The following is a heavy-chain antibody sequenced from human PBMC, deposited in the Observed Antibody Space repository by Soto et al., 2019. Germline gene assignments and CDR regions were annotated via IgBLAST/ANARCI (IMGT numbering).Heavy chain of an antibody. CDR2: ISYDGSNK. CDR3: ARGARGYSGYDPPHAFDI. D-gene: IGHD5-12*01. V-gene: IGHV3-30-3*01. J-gene: IGHJ3*02. CDR1: GFTFSSYA. Sequence: QVQLVESGGGVVQPGRSLRLSCAASGFTFSSYAMHWVRQAPGKGLEWVAVISYDGSNKYYADSVKGRFTISRDNSKNTLYRQMNSLRAEDTAVYYCARGARGYSGYDPPHAFDIWGQGTMVTVSS.